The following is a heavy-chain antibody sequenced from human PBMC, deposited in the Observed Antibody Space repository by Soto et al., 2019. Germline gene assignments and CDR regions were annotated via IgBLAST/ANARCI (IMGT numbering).Heavy chain of an antibody. V-gene: IGHV4-59*01. Sequence: QVQLQESGPGLVKPSETLSLTCTVSGGSISSYYWSWIRQPPGKGLEWIGYIYYSGSTNYNPSLKSRVTISVDTSKNQFSLKLSSVTAADTAVYYCAREITIFGVVSYMDVWDKGTTVTVSS. CDR3: AREITIFGVVSYMDV. CDR1: GGSISSYY. J-gene: IGHJ6*03. D-gene: IGHD3-3*01. CDR2: IYYSGST.